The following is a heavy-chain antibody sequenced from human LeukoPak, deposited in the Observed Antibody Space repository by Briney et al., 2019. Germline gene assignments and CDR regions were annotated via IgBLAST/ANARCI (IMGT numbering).Heavy chain of an antibody. CDR3: TTGDSYYYYDSSGYYWLDY. Sequence: PGGSLRLSCAASGFTFSNAWMSWVRQAPGKGLEWVGRIKSKTDGGTTDYAAPVKGRFTISRDDSKNTLYLQMNSLKTEDTAVYYCTTGDSYYYYDSSGYYWLDYWGQGTLVTVSS. V-gene: IGHV3-15*01. J-gene: IGHJ4*02. D-gene: IGHD3-22*01. CDR2: IKSKTDGGTT. CDR1: GFTFSNAW.